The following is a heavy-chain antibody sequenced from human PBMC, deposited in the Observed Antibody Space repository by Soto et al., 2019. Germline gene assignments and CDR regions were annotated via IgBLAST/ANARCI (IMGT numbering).Heavy chain of an antibody. CDR1: GGSIRSYY. V-gene: IGHV4-59*08. CDR3: ARHNYGSGSTYFDY. CDR2: IYYSGST. D-gene: IGHD3-10*01. Sequence: PSETLSLTCTVSGGSIRSYYWSWIRQPPGKGLEWIGYIYYSGSTKYNPSLKSRVTISVDSSKNQFSLKLNSMTAADTAVYYCARHNYGSGSTYFDYWGQGTLVTVSS. J-gene: IGHJ4*02.